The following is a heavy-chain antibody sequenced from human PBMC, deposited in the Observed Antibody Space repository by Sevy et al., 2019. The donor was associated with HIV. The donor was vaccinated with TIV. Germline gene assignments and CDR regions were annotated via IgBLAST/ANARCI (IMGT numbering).Heavy chain of an antibody. CDR2: ISSNGGST. CDR3: VKDSDFWSGYTIDY. J-gene: IGHJ4*02. CDR1: GFTFSSYA. V-gene: IGHV3-64D*06. Sequence: GGSLRLSCSASGFTFSSYAMHWDRQAPGKGLEYVSAISSNGGSTYYADSVKGRFTISRDNSKNTLYLQMSSLRAEDTAVYYCVKDSDFWSGYTIDYWGQGTLVTVSS. D-gene: IGHD3-3*01.